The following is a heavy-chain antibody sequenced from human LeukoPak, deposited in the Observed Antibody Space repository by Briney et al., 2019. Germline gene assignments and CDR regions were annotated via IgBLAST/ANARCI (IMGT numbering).Heavy chain of an antibody. J-gene: IGHJ4*02. CDR1: GGTFSSYA. CDR2: ISAYSGNT. V-gene: IGHV1-18*01. Sequence: GASVKVSCEASGGTFSSYAISWVRQAPGQGVEGMGWISAYSGNTYYAKSLQDRVTMTTDTSTNTAYMELRSLRSDDTAVYWCARDTVAVAGRFVYWGQGTQVTVSS. CDR3: ARDTVAVAGRFVY. D-gene: IGHD6-19*01.